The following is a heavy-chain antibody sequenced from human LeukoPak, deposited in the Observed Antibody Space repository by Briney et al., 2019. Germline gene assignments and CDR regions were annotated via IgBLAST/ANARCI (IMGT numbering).Heavy chain of an antibody. CDR1: GFTFSSYS. J-gene: IGHJ6*03. CDR3: ARLPGIAVHYYYYYMDV. V-gene: IGHV3-48*01. Sequence: GGSLRLSCAASGFTFSSYSMSWVRQAPGKGLEWVSYISSSSSTIYYADSVKGRFTISRDNAKNSLYLQMNSLRAEDTAVYYCARLPGIAVHYYYYYMDVWGKGTTVTVSS. CDR2: ISSSSSTI. D-gene: IGHD6-19*01.